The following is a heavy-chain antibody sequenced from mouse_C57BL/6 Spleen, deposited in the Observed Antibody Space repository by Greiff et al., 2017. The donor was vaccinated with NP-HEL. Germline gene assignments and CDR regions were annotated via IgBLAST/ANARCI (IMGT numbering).Heavy chain of an antibody. CDR2: ISNGGGST. J-gene: IGHJ4*01. CDR1: GFTFSDYY. V-gene: IGHV5-12*01. Sequence: EVQVVESGGGLVQPGGSLKLSCAASGFTFSDYYMYWVRQTPEKRLEWVAYISNGGGSTYYPDTVKGRFTISRDNAKNTLYLQMSRMKSEDTAMYFCGRAGGDYWGQGTSVTVSS. CDR3: GRAGGDY.